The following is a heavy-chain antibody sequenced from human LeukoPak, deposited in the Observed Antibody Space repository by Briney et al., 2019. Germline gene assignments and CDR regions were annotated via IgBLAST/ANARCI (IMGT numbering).Heavy chain of an antibody. D-gene: IGHD3-10*01. CDR2: ISGSGGST. J-gene: IGHJ4*02. Sequence: PGGSLRLSCAASGFTFSSYAMSWVRQAPGKGLEWVSAISGSGGSTYYADSVKGRFTISRDNSKNTLYLQMNSLRAEDTAVYYCAKPYYYGSGSYTYYFDYWGQGTLVTVSS. V-gene: IGHV3-23*01. CDR1: GFTFSSYA. CDR3: AKPYYYGSGSYTYYFDY.